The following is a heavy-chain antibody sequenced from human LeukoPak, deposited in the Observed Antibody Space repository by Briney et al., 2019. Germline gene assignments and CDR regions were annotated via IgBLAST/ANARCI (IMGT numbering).Heavy chain of an antibody. D-gene: IGHD6-19*01. J-gene: IGHJ4*02. CDR3: ARDEPGIAVDVGVY. CDR2: ISSGGRIK. V-gene: IGHV3-48*03. CDR1: GFTFSSYE. Sequence: GGSLRLSCAASGFTFSSYEMNWVRQAPGKGLEWVSYISSGGRIKYYAGSVKGRFTISRDNAKNSLYLQMNSLRAEDTAVYYCARDEPGIAVDVGVYWGQGTLVTVSS.